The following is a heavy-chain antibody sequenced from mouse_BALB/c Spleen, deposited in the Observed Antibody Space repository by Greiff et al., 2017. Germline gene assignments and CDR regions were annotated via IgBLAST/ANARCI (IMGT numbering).Heavy chain of an antibody. J-gene: IGHJ2*01. D-gene: IGHD1-1*01. V-gene: IGHV14-3*02. Sequence: EVKLMESGAELVKPGASVKLSCTASGFNIKDTYMHWVKQRPEQGLEWIGRIDPANGNTKYDPKFQGKATITADTSSNTAYLQLSSLTSEDTAVYYCASRSYGYCDYWGQGTTLTVSS. CDR2: IDPANGNT. CDR3: ASRSYGYCDY. CDR1: GFNIKDTY.